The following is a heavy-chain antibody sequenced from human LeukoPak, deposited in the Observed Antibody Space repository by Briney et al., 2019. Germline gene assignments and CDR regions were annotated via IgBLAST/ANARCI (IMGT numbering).Heavy chain of an antibody. CDR1: GFSFSDYW. Sequence: GGSLRLPCAASGFSFSDYWMHWVRQAPGKGLVWVSRLNGYGSSTSYAGSVKGRFTISRDNAKNTLYLQMNSLRAEDTAVYYCARDLGDAFDIWGQGTMVTVSS. V-gene: IGHV3-74*01. CDR2: LNGYGSST. CDR3: ARDLGDAFDI. J-gene: IGHJ3*02.